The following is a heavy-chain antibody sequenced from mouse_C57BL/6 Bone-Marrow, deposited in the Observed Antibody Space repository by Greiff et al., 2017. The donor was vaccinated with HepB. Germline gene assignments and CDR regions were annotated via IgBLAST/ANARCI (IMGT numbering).Heavy chain of an antibody. CDR3: ARGTTVVSSFDY. D-gene: IGHD1-1*01. V-gene: IGHV1-52*01. J-gene: IGHJ2*01. CDR1: GYTFTSYW. CDR2: IDPSDSET. Sequence: VQLQQPGAELVRPGSSVKLSCKASGYTFTSYWMHWVKQRPIQGLEWIGNIDPSDSETHYNQKFKDKATLTVDKSSSTAYMQLSSLTSEDSAVDYCARGTTVVSSFDYWGQGTTLTVSS.